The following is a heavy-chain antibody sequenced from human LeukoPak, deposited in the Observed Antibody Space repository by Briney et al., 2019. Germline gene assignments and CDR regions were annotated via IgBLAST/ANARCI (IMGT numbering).Heavy chain of an antibody. CDR2: IRYDGSNK. Sequence: PGGSLRLSCAASGFTFSTYDMHWVRQAPGKGLEWVAFIRYDGSNKFYADSVKGRFTISRDNSKNMLYLQMNSLRAEDTAVYYCAKDSNEPLLRSFLFDYWGQGTLVTVSS. D-gene: IGHD3-3*01. V-gene: IGHV3-30*02. CDR1: GFTFSTYD. J-gene: IGHJ4*02. CDR3: AKDSNEPLLRSFLFDY.